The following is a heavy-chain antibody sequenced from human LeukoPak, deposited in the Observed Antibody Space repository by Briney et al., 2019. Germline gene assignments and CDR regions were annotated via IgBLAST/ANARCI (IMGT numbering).Heavy chain of an antibody. CDR2: IYPRDSRT. CDR1: GYSFFSYW. Sequence: GESPKISCRGSGYSFFSYWVAWVRQMPGGGVEWMGIIYPRDSRTTYSPSLEGRVTISADKSINPAYLQQSSLKAADTAIYYCGRLAGPVDRLVYWGQGALVTVSS. J-gene: IGHJ4*02. D-gene: IGHD3-16*01. V-gene: IGHV5-51*01. CDR3: GRLAGPVDRLVY.